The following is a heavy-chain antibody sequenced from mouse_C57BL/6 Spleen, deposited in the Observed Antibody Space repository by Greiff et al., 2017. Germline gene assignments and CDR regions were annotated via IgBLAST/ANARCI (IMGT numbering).Heavy chain of an antibody. D-gene: IGHD1-1*01. CDR2: ISSGSSTI. V-gene: IGHV5-17*01. J-gene: IGHJ1*03. Sequence: EVQRLESGGGLVKPGGSLKLSCAASGFTFSDYGMHWVRQAPEKGLEWVAYISSGSSTIYYADTVEGRFTISRDNAKNTLFLQMTSLRSEDTAMYYCATPTTTVEATGHFDVWGKGTTVTVSS. CDR3: ATPTTTVEATGHFDV. CDR1: GFTFSDYG.